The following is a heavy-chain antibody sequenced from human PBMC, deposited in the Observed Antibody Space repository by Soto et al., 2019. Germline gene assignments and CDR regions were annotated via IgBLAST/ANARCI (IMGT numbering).Heavy chain of an antibody. Sequence: SGGSLRLCWAASGFTVSSNYMSLVRQAPGKGLEWVSVIYSGGSTYYADSVKGRFTISRHNSKNTLYLQMNSLRAEDTAVYYCARDNYYGSGSYLAFDIWGQGTMVTVSS. D-gene: IGHD3-10*01. CDR1: GFTVSSNY. CDR2: IYSGGST. V-gene: IGHV3-53*04. J-gene: IGHJ3*02. CDR3: ARDNYYGSGSYLAFDI.